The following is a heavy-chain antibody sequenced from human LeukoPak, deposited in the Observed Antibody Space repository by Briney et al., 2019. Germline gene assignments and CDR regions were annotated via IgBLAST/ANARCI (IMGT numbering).Heavy chain of an antibody. Sequence: SGPTLVKPTQTLTLTCTFSGFSLTTVGVGVGWFRQPPGKALEWLALIYWNGDKRYSPSLKSRITITKDTSKNQVVLTMTNMDPVDTATYYCAHLDNAFDFWSLPGYWGQGTLVTVSS. CDR3: AHLDNAFDFWSLPGY. CDR2: IYWNGDK. J-gene: IGHJ4*02. CDR1: GFSLTTVGVG. D-gene: IGHD3-3*01. V-gene: IGHV2-5*01.